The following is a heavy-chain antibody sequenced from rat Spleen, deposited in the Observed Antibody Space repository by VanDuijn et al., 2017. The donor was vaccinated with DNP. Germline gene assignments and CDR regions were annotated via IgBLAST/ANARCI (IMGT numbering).Heavy chain of an antibody. J-gene: IGHJ4*01. Sequence: EVQLVETGGGLVQPGKSLKLSCAASRFTFSDYYMAWVRQAPTKGLEWVAYIRYDGGNTYYGDSVKGRFTISRDNARSTLYLQMDSLRSEDTAIYYCASYYYDGYYVMDAWGQGTSVTVSS. CDR1: RFTFSDYY. CDR3: ASYYYDGYYVMDA. CDR2: IRYDGGNT. V-gene: IGHV5S23*01. D-gene: IGHD1-12*02.